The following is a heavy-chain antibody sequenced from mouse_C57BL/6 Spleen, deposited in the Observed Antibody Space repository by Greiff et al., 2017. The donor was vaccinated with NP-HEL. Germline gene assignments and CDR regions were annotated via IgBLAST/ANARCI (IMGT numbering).Heavy chain of an antibody. J-gene: IGHJ4*01. CDR2: IWTGGGT. CDR3: ARNKGYDGYYAMDY. CDR1: GFSLTSYA. D-gene: IGHD2-3*01. V-gene: IGHV2-9-1*01. Sequence: VMLVESGPGLVAPSQSLSITCTVSGFSLTSYAISWVRQPPGKGLEWLGVIWTGGGTNYNSALKSRLSISKDNSKSQVFLKMNSLQTDDTARYYCARNKGYDGYYAMDYWGQGTSVTVSS.